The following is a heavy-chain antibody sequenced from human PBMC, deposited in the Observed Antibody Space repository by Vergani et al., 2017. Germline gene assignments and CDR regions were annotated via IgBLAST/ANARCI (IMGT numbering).Heavy chain of an antibody. D-gene: IGHD3-10*01. Sequence: QVQLHESGPGLVKPSQTLSLTCTVSGGSITRGSFYWSWIRPPAGKGLEWIGRIHSSGTTNYNPSLKSRVTLSVDTSKNQLSLRMTSVTAADTAVYYCARDSWTSELRGVYWFDTWGQGTLVSVSS. CDR3: ARDSWTSELRGVYWFDT. CDR1: GGSITRGSFY. V-gene: IGHV4-61*02. J-gene: IGHJ5*02. CDR2: IHSSGTT.